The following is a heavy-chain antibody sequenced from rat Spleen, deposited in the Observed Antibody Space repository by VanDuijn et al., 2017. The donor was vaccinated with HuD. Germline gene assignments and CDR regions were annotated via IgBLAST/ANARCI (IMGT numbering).Heavy chain of an antibody. J-gene: IGHJ2*01. D-gene: IGHD5-1*01. Sequence: QVQLKESGPGLVQPSQTLSLTCTVSGFSLTSYGVSWVRQPPGKGLEWMGGIWGDGSTNYNSALKSRLSISRDTSKSQVFLKMNSLQTEDTAIYFCTRTGSADYWGQGVMVTVSS. V-gene: IGHV2-13*01. CDR1: GFSLTSYG. CDR2: IWGDGST. CDR3: TRTGSADY.